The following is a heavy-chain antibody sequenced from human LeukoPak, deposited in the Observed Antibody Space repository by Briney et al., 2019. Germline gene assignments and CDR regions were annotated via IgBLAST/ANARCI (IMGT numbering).Heavy chain of an antibody. CDR1: GGSISSYY. Sequence: PSETLSLACTVSGGSISSYYWSWIRQPAGKGLEWIGRIYSTGSTNYNPSLKSRVTMSVDTSKNQFSLRLRSVTAADTAVYYCARQIASAGTAGFDFWGQGALVTVSS. CDR2: IYSTGST. V-gene: IGHV4-4*07. D-gene: IGHD6-13*01. CDR3: ARQIASAGTAGFDF. J-gene: IGHJ4*02.